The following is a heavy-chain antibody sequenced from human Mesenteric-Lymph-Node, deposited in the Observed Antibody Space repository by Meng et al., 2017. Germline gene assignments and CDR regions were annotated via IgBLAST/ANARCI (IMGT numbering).Heavy chain of an antibody. CDR3: AKDAETMIPFDY. Sequence: GESLKISCAASGFTFSSYAMHWVRQAPGKGLEWVAVISYDGSNKYYADSVKGRFTISRDNSKITLYLQMNSLRAEDTAVYYCAKDAETMIPFDYWGQGTLVTVSS. J-gene: IGHJ4*02. CDR2: ISYDGSNK. V-gene: IGHV3-30*04. CDR1: GFTFSSYA. D-gene: IGHD3-16*01.